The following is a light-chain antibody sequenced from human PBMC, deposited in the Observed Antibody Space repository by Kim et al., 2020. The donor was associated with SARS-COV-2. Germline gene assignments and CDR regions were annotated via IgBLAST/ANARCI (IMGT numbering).Light chain of an antibody. CDR2: RNN. CDR1: SNIVGNQG. CDR3: SALDSSLSAGWV. J-gene: IGLJ3*02. Sequence: QAGLTQPPSVSKGLRQTATLTCTGNSNIVGNQGAAWLQQHQGHPPKLLSYRNNNRPSGISERFSACRSGNTASLTITGLQPEDEADYYCSALDSSLSAGWVFGGGTQLTVL. V-gene: IGLV10-54*02.